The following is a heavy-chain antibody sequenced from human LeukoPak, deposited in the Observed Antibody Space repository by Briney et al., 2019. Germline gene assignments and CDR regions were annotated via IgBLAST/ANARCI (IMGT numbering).Heavy chain of an antibody. J-gene: IGHJ5*02. D-gene: IGHD2-2*01. CDR1: GGSISSYY. V-gene: IGHV4-59*12. CDR3: ARAPALAAADNWFDP. CDR2: IYYSGST. Sequence: SETLSLTCTVSGGSISSYYWSWIRQPPGKGLEWIGYIYYSGSTYYNPSLKSRVTISVDTSKNQFSLKLSSVTAADTAVYYCARAPALAAADNWFDPWGQGTLVTVSS.